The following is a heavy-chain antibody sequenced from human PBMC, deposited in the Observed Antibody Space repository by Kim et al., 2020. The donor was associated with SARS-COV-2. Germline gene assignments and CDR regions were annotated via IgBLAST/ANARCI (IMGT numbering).Heavy chain of an antibody. V-gene: IGHV4-34*10. D-gene: IGHD4-4*01. CDR2: IDHSGSA. CDR3: ARYAPNSTSGWFDP. J-gene: IGHJ5*02. CDR1: GGSFTGFR. Sequence: SETLSLTCNIFGGSFTGFRWSWIRQPPGKGLEWLGEIDHSGSALYNPSLKSRVTMSVDTAKSQFSLKLTSVTAADTSVYYCARYAPNSTSGWFDPWGPGVLVTVSS.